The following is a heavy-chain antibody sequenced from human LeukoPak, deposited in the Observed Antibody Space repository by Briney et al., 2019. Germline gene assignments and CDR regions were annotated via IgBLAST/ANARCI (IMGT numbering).Heavy chain of an antibody. V-gene: IGHV3-30*18. D-gene: IGHD2-2*01. CDR1: GFTFSSHG. CDR3: AKDQRTMTRRMDV. Sequence: GGSLRLSCAASGFTFSSHGMHWVRQVPGKGLEWVAVISYDGSGQYYADSLKGRFTISRDNSKNTLYLQMNSLRVEDTAVYYCAKDQRTMTRRMDVWGQGTTVTVSS. CDR2: ISYDGSGQ. J-gene: IGHJ6*02.